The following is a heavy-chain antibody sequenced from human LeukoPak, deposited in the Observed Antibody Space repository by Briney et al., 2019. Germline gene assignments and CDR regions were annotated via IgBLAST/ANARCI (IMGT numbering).Heavy chain of an antibody. J-gene: IGHJ2*01. CDR2: INPNSGGT. CDR3: ARDPVAVAGTLDWYFDL. CDR1: GDIFTGYY. Sequence: ASVKVSCKASGDIFTGYYMHWVRQAPGQGLEWMGWINPNSGGTNYAQKFQGRVTMTRDTSISTAYMELSRLRSDDTAVYYCARDPVAVAGTLDWYFDLWGRGTLVTVSS. V-gene: IGHV1-2*02. D-gene: IGHD6-19*01.